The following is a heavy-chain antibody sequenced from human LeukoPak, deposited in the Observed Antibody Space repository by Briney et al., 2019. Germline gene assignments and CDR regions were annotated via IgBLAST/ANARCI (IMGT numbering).Heavy chain of an antibody. CDR2: IIPIFGTA. J-gene: IGHJ6*03. V-gene: IGHV1-69*05. CDR1: GGTFSSYA. Sequence: SVKVSCKASGGTFSSYAISWVRQAPGQGLEWMGGIIPIFGTANYAQKFQGRVTITTDESTSTAYMELSSLRSEDTAVYYCATAEMTTVTPYYYYYYMDVGGKGTTVTVSS. CDR3: ATAEMTTVTPYYYYYYMDV. D-gene: IGHD4-11*01.